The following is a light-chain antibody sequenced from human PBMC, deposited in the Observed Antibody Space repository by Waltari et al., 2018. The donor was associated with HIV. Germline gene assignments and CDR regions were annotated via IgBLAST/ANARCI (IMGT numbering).Light chain of an antibody. Sequence: DIVLTQSPATLSLSPGARATLSCRASQSVSSYLAWYQQNPGQAPRLLIYDASNRATGIPARFSGSGSGTDFTLTISSLEPEDFAVYYCQQRSNWPPLTFGGGTKVEIK. J-gene: IGKJ4*01. CDR1: QSVSSY. CDR2: DAS. V-gene: IGKV3-11*01. CDR3: QQRSNWPPLT.